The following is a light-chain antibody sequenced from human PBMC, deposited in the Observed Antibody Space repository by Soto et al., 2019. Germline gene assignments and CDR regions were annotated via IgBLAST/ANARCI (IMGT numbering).Light chain of an antibody. CDR2: EVS. Sequence: QSLLTQPASVSGSPGHSITISCTGTSSDVGGYNYVSWYQQHPGKAPKLMIYEVSNRPSGVSNRFSGSKSGNTASLTISGLQAEDEADYYCSSYTSSSTYVFGTGTKVTVL. J-gene: IGLJ1*01. CDR3: SSYTSSSTYV. V-gene: IGLV2-14*01. CDR1: SSDVGGYNY.